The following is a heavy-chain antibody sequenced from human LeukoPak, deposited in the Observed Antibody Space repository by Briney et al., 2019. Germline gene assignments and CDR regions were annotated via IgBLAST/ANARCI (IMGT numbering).Heavy chain of an antibody. CDR2: INHSGTG. J-gene: IGHJ4*02. Sequence: SETLSLTCSVYGVSFNGYYWRWIRQTPEKGLEWIGHINHSGTGNYNPSLKSRLITSVDTSNQFSLNLNSVTPAVNAVDYCARGVAPTSGYYAGGYYYFDSWGQGTVVTVSS. V-gene: IGHV4-34*01. CDR1: GVSFNGYY. CDR3: ARGVAPTSGYYAGGYYYFDS. D-gene: IGHD3-22*01.